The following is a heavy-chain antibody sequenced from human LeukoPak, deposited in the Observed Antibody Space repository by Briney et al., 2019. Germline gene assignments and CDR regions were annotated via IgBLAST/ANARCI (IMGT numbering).Heavy chain of an antibody. J-gene: IGHJ3*02. D-gene: IGHD1-26*01. Sequence: GGSLRLSCAASGFTFGCHAMSWVRQAPGKGLEWVSVVSAIGGSTYYADSVKGRFTISRDNSKKTLFLQMNSLRAEDTAVYYCAKEAGATQRYAFDIWGQGTMVTVSA. CDR3: AKEAGATQRYAFDI. V-gene: IGHV3-23*01. CDR1: GFTFGCHA. CDR2: VSAIGGST.